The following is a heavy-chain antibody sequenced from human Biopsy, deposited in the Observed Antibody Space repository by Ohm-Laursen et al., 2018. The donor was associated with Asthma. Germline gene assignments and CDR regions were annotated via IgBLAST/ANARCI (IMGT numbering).Heavy chain of an antibody. CDR2: HDHEEGGT. CDR3: ASDFPKDYVRYNFQF. D-gene: IGHD4-17*01. Sequence: ATVKISCKVSGYSLTDLSMHWVRQAPGQGLEWMGGHDHEEGGTVNARRFQGRVTMTEDISTDTAYMELSSLSSDDTAVYYCASDFPKDYVRYNFQFWGQGTLVTVSS. CDR1: GYSLTDLS. V-gene: IGHV1-24*01. J-gene: IGHJ4*02.